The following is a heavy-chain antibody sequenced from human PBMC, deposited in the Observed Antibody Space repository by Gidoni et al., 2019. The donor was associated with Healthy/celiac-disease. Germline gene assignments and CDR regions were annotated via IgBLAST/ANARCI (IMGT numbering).Heavy chain of an antibody. CDR2: ISAYTGNT. V-gene: IGHV1-18*04. CDR1: GYTFTSYG. Sequence: QVQLVQSGAEVKKPGASVKVSCKASGYTFTSYGISWVRQAPGQGLEWRGWISAYTGNTNSAQKLQGRVTMTTDTSTSTAYMELRSLSSDDTAVYYCARARGIPPRKGFDPWGQGTLVTVSS. CDR3: ARARGIPPRKGFDP. D-gene: IGHD6-13*01. J-gene: IGHJ5*02.